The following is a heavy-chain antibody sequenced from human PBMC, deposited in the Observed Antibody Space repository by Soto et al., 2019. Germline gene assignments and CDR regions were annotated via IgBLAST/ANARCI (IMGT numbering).Heavy chain of an antibody. D-gene: IGHD3-3*01. Sequence: EVQLVESGGGLVKPGGSLRLSCAASGFTFSNAWMSWVRQAPGKGLEWVGRIKSKTDGGTTDYAAPVKGRFTNSRDDSKDPLYLQMSSLNTEDTAVYYCTTAVSGYFTRYNDYWGQGTLVTVSA. CDR1: GFTFSNAW. CDR2: IKSKTDGGTT. CDR3: TTAVSGYFTRYNDY. J-gene: IGHJ4*02. V-gene: IGHV3-15*01.